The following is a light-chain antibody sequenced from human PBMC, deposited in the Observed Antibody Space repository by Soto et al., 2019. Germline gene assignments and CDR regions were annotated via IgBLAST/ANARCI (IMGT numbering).Light chain of an antibody. Sequence: EIVLTQSPGTLSLSPGERATLSCRASQSVSSSFLGWYQQKPGQAPRLIIYGASSRATGIPDRFSGSGSGTDFTLTISRLESEDFAVYYCQQYGTSPWTFGQGTKVDIK. CDR1: QSVSSSF. J-gene: IGKJ1*01. CDR3: QQYGTSPWT. CDR2: GAS. V-gene: IGKV3-20*01.